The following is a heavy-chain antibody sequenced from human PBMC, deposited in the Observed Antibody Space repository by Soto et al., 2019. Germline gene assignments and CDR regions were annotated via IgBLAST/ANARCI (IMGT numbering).Heavy chain of an antibody. CDR2: ISSSSSYT. CDR3: ASSDSRALDY. Sequence: EVQLVESGGGLVKPGGSLRLSCAASGFTFSSYSMNWVRQAPGKGLEWVSSISSSSSYTYYADSVKGRFTISRDNAKNSLYLQMNSLRAEDTAVYYCASSDSRALDYWGQGTLVTVSS. D-gene: IGHD6-13*01. J-gene: IGHJ4*02. CDR1: GFTFSSYS. V-gene: IGHV3-21*01.